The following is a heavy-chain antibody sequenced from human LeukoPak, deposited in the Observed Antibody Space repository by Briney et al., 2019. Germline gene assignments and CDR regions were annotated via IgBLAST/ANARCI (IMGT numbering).Heavy chain of an antibody. D-gene: IGHD5-24*01. CDR1: GYTFTSYG. CDR3: ARGKSNLVALNWLDP. Sequence: ASVKVSCKASGYTFTSYGISWVRQAPGQGLEWMGWINGNSGDTKYAQKFQDRVTMTRDTSISTAYMELSRLTSDDTATYYCARGKSNLVALNWLDPWGQGTLVTVSS. J-gene: IGHJ5*02. V-gene: IGHV1-2*02. CDR2: INGNSGDT.